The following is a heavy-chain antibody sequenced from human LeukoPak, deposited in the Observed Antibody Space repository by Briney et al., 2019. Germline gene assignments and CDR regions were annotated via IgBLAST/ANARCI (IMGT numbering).Heavy chain of an antibody. D-gene: IGHD1-26*01. Sequence: GGSLRLSCEASGFTFSSYDMHWVRQATGKGLEWVSAIGVAANTFYSGSVKGRFTISRENAKNSLYLLMSSLRAEDTAVYYCARQNTPHGNFDYWGQGTLVTVSS. CDR1: GFTFSSYD. V-gene: IGHV3-13*01. CDR3: ARQNTPHGNFDY. CDR2: IGVAANT. J-gene: IGHJ4*02.